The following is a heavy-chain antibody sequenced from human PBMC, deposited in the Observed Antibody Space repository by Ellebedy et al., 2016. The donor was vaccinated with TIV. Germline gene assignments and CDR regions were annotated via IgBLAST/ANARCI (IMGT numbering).Heavy chain of an antibody. J-gene: IGHJ6*03. D-gene: IGHD2-21*02. Sequence: ASVKVSCKASGYTFTSYDINWVRQATGQGLEWMGWMNPNSGNTGYAQKFQGRVTMTRNTSISTAYMELSSLRSEDTAVYYCARRCGGDCYFLQTDYYYYYMDVWGKGTTVTVSS. CDR1: GYTFTSYD. CDR2: MNPNSGNT. CDR3: ARRCGGDCYFLQTDYYYYYMDV. V-gene: IGHV1-8*01.